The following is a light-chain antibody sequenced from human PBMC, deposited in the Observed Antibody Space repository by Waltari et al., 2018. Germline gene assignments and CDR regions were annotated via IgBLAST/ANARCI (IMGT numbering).Light chain of an antibody. J-gene: IGLJ3*02. CDR3: STWDGGLYGVV. CDR1: RSNIGSNS. V-gene: IGLV1-44*01. Sequence: QSVLTQSPSASGTPGQSVTISCSGSRSNIGSNSVNWYQQLAGTAPKLLIYKNTERPSEVPDRFSGSKSGTSASLAISGLQSEDEGDYYCSTWDGGLYGVVFGGGTTVTVL. CDR2: KNT.